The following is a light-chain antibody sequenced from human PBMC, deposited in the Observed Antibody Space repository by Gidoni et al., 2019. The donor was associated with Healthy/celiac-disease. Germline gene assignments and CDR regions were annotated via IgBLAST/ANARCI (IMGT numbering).Light chain of an antibody. CDR2: GAS. Sequence: IVLPHCQAPLSVSPGASATLSCRGSQSVSSNLAWYQQKPGQAPRLLIYGASTRATGIPARFSGSGSGTEFTLTISSLQSEDFAVYYCQQYNNWPPWTFGQGTKVEIK. CDR1: QSVSSN. J-gene: IGKJ1*01. V-gene: IGKV3-15*01. CDR3: QQYNNWPPWT.